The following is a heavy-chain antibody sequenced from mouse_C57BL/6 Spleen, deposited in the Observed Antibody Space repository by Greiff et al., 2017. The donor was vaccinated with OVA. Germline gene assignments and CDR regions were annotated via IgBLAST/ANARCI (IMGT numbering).Heavy chain of an antibody. CDR3: AKKYGSSYLAGAMDY. D-gene: IGHD1-1*01. J-gene: IGHJ4*01. CDR2: IWRGGST. CDR1: GFSLTSYG. V-gene: IGHV2-5*01. Sequence: QVQLQQSGPGLVQPSQSLSITCTVSGFSLTSYGVHWVRQSPGKGLEWLGVIWRGGSTDYNAAFMSRLSITKDNSKSQVFFKMNSLQADDTAIYYCAKKYGSSYLAGAMDYWGQGTSVTVSS.